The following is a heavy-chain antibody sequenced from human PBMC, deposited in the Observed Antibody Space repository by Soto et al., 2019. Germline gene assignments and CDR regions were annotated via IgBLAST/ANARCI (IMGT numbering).Heavy chain of an antibody. CDR1: GFTFSSYG. V-gene: IGHV3-30*18. CDR3: AKDLTMIVVVNPPFFDY. CDR2: ISYDGSNK. Sequence: QVQLVESGGGVVQPGRSLRLSCAASGFTFSSYGMHWVRQAPGKGLEWVAVISYDGSNKYYADSVKGRFTISRDNSKNPLYLSMNSLGAEDTDVYYCAKDLTMIVVVNPPFFDYWGQGTLVTVSS. D-gene: IGHD3-22*01. J-gene: IGHJ4*02.